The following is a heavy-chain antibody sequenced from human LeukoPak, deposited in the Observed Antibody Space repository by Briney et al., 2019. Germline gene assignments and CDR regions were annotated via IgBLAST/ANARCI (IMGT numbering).Heavy chain of an antibody. V-gene: IGHV1-69*05. Sequence: SVKVSCKASGGTFSSYAISWVRQAPGQGLEWMGGIIPIFGTANYAQKFQGRVTITTDESTSTAYMELSSLRSEDTAVYYCARDFRDSSSRQGGWFDPWGQGTQVTVSS. CDR3: ARDFRDSSSRQGGWFDP. J-gene: IGHJ5*02. D-gene: IGHD6-13*01. CDR2: IIPIFGTA. CDR1: GGTFSSYA.